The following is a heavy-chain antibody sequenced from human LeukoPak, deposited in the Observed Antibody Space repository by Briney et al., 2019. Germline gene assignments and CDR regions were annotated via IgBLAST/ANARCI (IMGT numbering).Heavy chain of an antibody. CDR1: GGSISSYY. D-gene: IGHD2-2*01. Sequence: SETLSLTCTVSGGSISSYYWSWIRQPAGKGLEWIWRIYTSGSNNYNPSLKSRVTMSVDTSKNQFYLKLSSVTAADTAVYYCARGEDIVVVPAAQNWFDPWGQGTLVTVSS. CDR2: IYTSGSN. V-gene: IGHV4-4*07. CDR3: ARGEDIVVVPAAQNWFDP. J-gene: IGHJ5*02.